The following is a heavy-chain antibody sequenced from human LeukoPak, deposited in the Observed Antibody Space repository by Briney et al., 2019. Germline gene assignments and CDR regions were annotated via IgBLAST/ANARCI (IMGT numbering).Heavy chain of an antibody. J-gene: IGHJ4*02. Sequence: SETLSLTCAVSGGSIRSGDYSWSWIRQPPGKGLEWIGYIYQRGSTYYDPSLKSRVTISVDRSKNQFSLKLSSVTAADTAVYYCARGYPKGVFDNWGQGTLVTVSS. D-gene: IGHD1-26*01. CDR3: ARGYPKGVFDN. V-gene: IGHV4-30-2*01. CDR2: IYQRGST. CDR1: GGSIRSGDYS.